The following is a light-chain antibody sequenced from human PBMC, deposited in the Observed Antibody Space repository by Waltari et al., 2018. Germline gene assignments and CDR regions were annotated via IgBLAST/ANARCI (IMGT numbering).Light chain of an antibody. CDR1: NSTIGRKT. CDR3: STWDDRLTGVV. J-gene: IGLJ2*01. Sequence: QSVLAQPPSASGTPGQRITISCPGSNSTIGRKTLNWYQQFPGTAPSPRIYSKIQRPSGVPDRFSASKSGSSAALAIYGLHPEDEADYYCSTWDDRLTGVVFGGGTKVTVL. V-gene: IGLV1-44*01. CDR2: SKI.